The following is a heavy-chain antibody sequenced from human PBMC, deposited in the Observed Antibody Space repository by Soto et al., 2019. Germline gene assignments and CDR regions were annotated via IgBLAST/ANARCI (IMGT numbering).Heavy chain of an antibody. CDR3: WGMLVCGSYAIEF. D-gene: IGHD3-16*01. Sequence: QLVESGGALVQPGGSLRLSCAVSGFTVTSTYMSWIRQAPGKGLEWISVIHSGGTTYYTDSVKGRFTTSRDISKNTVSCQIDSLRVEETAVFRCWGMLVCGSYAIEFWGHGTLVTVSS. CDR2: IHSGGTT. CDR1: GFTVTSTY. J-gene: IGHJ4*01. V-gene: IGHV3-66*01.